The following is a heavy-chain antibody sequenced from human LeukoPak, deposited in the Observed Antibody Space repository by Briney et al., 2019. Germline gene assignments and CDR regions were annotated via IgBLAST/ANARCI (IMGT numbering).Heavy chain of an antibody. V-gene: IGHV3-33*01. Sequence: GGSLRLSCAASGFTFSSYGMHWVRQAPGKGLEWVAVIWYDGSNEYYADSVKGRFTISRDNSKNTLYLQMNSLRAEDTAVYYCARGDYYDSSGPFDYWGQGTLVTVSS. J-gene: IGHJ4*02. D-gene: IGHD3-22*01. CDR2: IWYDGSNE. CDR1: GFTFSSYG. CDR3: ARGDYYDSSGPFDY.